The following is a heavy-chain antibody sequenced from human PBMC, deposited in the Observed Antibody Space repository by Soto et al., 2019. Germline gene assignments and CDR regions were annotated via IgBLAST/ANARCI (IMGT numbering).Heavy chain of an antibody. CDR1: GFTFSSYA. V-gene: IGHV3-23*01. CDR2: LSGSGGTT. D-gene: IGHD4-17*01. J-gene: IGHJ6*03. Sequence: HPGGSLRLSCAASGFTFSSYAMSWVRQAPGKGLEWVSALSGSGGTTYYADSVKGRFSISRDNSKNTLYLQMNSLRAEDTAVYYCARERGRLPRAYMDVWGKGTTVTVSS. CDR3: ARERGRLPRAYMDV.